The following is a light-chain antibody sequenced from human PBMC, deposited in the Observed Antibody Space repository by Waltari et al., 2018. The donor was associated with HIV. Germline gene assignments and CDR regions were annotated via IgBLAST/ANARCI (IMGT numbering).Light chain of an antibody. J-gene: IGLJ3*02. CDR1: SSNIGNNY. CDR3: GTWDSSLGAGV. V-gene: IGLV1-51*01. Sequence: ISCSGGSSNIGNNYVSWYQQLPGTAPKLLIYDNNRRPSGIPDRFSGSKSGTSATLAITGLQTGDEADYYCGTWDSSLGAGVFGGGTKLTVL. CDR2: DNN.